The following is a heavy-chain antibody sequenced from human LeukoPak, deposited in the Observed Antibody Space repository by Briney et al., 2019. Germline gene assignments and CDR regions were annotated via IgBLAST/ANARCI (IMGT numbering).Heavy chain of an antibody. CDR2: ISSDASIT. CDR1: GFTFNSYS. CDR3: ARDYCSGGSCHDY. Sequence: GGSLRLSCAASGFTFNSYSMHWVRQAPGKGLEWVAVISSDASITYYADSVKGRFTVSRDNAKNSLYLQMNSLRAEDTAVYYCARDYCSGGSCHDYWGQGTLVTVSS. J-gene: IGHJ4*02. D-gene: IGHD2-15*01. V-gene: IGHV3-30*04.